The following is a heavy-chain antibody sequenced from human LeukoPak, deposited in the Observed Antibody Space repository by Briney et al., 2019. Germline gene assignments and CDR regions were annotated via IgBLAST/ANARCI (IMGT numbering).Heavy chain of an antibody. CDR2: IRFDGSNK. CDR3: AKDPDFGDYYFDY. CDR1: GFTFSGYG. Sequence: GGSLRLSCAASGFTFSGYGMHWVRQAPVKGLEWVAFIRFDGSNKYYADSVKGRFTISRDNSKNTLYLQMNSLRAEDTAVYYCAKDPDFGDYYFDYWGQGTLVTVSS. D-gene: IGHD4-17*01. V-gene: IGHV3-30*02. J-gene: IGHJ4*02.